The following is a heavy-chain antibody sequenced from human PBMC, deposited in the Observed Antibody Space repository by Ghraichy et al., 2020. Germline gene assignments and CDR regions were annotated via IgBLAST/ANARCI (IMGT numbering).Heavy chain of an antibody. D-gene: IGHD5-24*01. V-gene: IGHV4-59*01. CDR3: ARVRGRMAGLSY. J-gene: IGHJ4*02. CDR2: IYYSGST. CDR1: GGSISSYY. Sequence: SETLSLTCTVSGGSISSYYWSWIRQPPGKGLEWIGYIYYSGSTNYNPSLKSRVTISVDTSKNQFSLKLSSVTAADTAVYYCARVRGRMAGLSYWGQGTLVTVSS.